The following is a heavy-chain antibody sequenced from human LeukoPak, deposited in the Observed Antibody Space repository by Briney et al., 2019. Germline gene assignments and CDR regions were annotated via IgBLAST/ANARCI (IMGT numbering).Heavy chain of an antibody. D-gene: IGHD4-17*01. J-gene: IGHJ4*02. CDR2: ISSSSSYI. CDR3: ARDWEATVSFLDY. V-gene: IGHV3-21*01. CDR1: GFTFSSYS. Sequence: GGSLRLSCAASGFTFSSYSMNWVRQAPGKGLVWVSSISSSSSYIYYADSVKGRFTISRDNAKNPLYLQMNSLRAEDTAVYYCARDWEATVSFLDYWGQGTLVTVSS.